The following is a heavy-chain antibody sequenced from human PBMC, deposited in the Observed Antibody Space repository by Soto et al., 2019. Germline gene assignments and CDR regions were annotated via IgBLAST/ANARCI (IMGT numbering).Heavy chain of an antibody. CDR2: IIPILGIA. D-gene: IGHD3-22*01. CDR1: GGTFSSYT. CDR3: ARGLRYYYDSSGYYYDWFDP. Sequence: SVKVSCKASGGTFSSYTISWVRQAPGQGLEWMGRIIPILGIANYAQKFQGRVTITADKSTSTAYMELSSLRSEDTAVYYCARGLRYYYDSSGYYYDWFDPWGQGTLVTVSS. V-gene: IGHV1-69*02. J-gene: IGHJ5*02.